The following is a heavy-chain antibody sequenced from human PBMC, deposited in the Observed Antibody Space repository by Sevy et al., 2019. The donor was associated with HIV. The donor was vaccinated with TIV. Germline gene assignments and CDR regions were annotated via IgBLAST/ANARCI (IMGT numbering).Heavy chain of an antibody. CDR1: GFTFSSYA. CDR3: ASYDTRGRYFDY. J-gene: IGHJ4*02. D-gene: IGHD3-22*01. V-gene: IGHV3-30-3*01. Sequence: GGSLRLSCAASGFTFSSYAMYWVRQAPGKGLEWVAVISYDGSNKYYADSVKGRFTISRDNSKNTLYLQMNSLRAEDTAVYYCASYDTRGRYFDYWGQGTLVTVSS. CDR2: ISYDGSNK.